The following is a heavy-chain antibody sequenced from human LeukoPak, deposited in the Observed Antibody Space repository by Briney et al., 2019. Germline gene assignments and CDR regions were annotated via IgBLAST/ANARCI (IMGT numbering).Heavy chain of an antibody. D-gene: IGHD2/OR15-2a*01. CDR2: IWPGDSET. CDR1: EFSFTTYW. Sequence: GESLKIPCKASEFSFTTYWIGWVRQMPGQGLEWMGLIWPGDSETRYSPSFQGQVTISADKSINTAYLQWSSLKASDTALYYCARKGLNSMSLFFFDYWGQGSLVTVSS. CDR3: ARKGLNSMSLFFFDY. V-gene: IGHV5-51*01. J-gene: IGHJ4*02.